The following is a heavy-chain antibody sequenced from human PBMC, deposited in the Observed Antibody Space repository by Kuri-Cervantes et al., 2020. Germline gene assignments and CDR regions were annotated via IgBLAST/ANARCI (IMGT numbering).Heavy chain of an antibody. J-gene: IGHJ4*02. CDR1: GYTFTSSG. CDR2: ISAYNGNT. V-gene: IGHV1-18*01. CDR3: ARDRPSSGYYEYYFDY. Sequence: VKVSCKASGYTFTSSGISWVRQAPGQGLEWMGWISAYNGNTNYAQKLQGRVTMTTDTSTSTAYMELRSLRSDDTAVYYCARDRPSSGYYEYYFDYWGQGTLVTVSS. D-gene: IGHD3-22*01.